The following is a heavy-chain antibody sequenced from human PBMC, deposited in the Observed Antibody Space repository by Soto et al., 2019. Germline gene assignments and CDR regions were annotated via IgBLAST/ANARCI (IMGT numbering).Heavy chain of an antibody. D-gene: IGHD3-16*01. Sequence: EVQVVESGGGLVKPGGSLRLSCAASGFTFTNAWMTWVRQAPGKGLEWVGRIKSKTDGGTADYAAPLKGRFIISRDDSANTLYLQLDSLITEDTAMYYCTTGGKSSEYWGRGTLVTVSS. CDR1: GFTFTNAW. V-gene: IGHV3-15*01. J-gene: IGHJ4*02. CDR3: TTGGKSSEY. CDR2: IKSKTDGGTA.